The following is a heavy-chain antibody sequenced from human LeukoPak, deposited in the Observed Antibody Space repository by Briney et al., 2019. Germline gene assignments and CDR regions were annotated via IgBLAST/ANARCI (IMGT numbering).Heavy chain of an antibody. J-gene: IGHJ6*03. Sequence: ASVKVSCKASGYTFTGYYMHWVRQAPGQGLEWMGWISAYNGNTNYAQKLQGRVTMTTDTSTSTAYMELRSLRSDDTAVYYCARAGHIVVVLTSYYMDVWGKGTTVTVSS. V-gene: IGHV1-18*04. D-gene: IGHD2-2*01. CDR1: GYTFTGYY. CDR2: ISAYNGNT. CDR3: ARAGHIVVVLTSYYMDV.